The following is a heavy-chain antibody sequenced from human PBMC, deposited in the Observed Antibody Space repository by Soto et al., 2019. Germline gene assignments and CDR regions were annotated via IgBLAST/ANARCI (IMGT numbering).Heavy chain of an antibody. V-gene: IGHV3-9*01. J-gene: IGHJ6*02. CDR1: GFTFDDYA. CDR3: AKDRSQFYGMDV. Sequence: SLRLSCAASGFTFDDYAMHWVRQAPGKGLEWVSGISWNSGSIGYADSVKGRFTISRDNAKNSLYLQMNSLRAEDTALYYCAKDRSQFYGMDVWGQGTTVTVSS. CDR2: ISWNSGSI.